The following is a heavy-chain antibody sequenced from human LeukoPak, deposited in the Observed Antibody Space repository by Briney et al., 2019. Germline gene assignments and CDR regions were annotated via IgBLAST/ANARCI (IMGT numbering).Heavy chain of an antibody. CDR3: AGDGY. V-gene: IGHV4-39*07. CDR1: GGSISSSSYY. CDR2: IYYSGST. Sequence: SETLSLTCTVSGGSISSSSYYWGWIRQPPGEGLEWIGSIYYSGSTYYNPSLKSRVTISVDTSKNQFSLKLSSVTAADTAVYYCAGDGYWGQGTLVTVSS. J-gene: IGHJ4*02.